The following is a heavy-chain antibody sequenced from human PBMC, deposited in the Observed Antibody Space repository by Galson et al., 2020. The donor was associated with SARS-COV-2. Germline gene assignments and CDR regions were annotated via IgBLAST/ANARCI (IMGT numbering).Heavy chain of an antibody. CDR3: ARDRTFLDMGFLEWLFGGFDP. J-gene: IGHJ5*02. Sequence: SETLSLTCTVSGGSISSGGYYWSWIRQHPGKGLEWIGYIYYSGSTYYNPSLKSRVTISVDTSKNQFSLKLSSVTAADTAVYYCARDRTFLDMGFLEWLFGGFDPWGQGTLVTVSS. V-gene: IGHV4-31*03. D-gene: IGHD3-3*01. CDR2: IYYSGST. CDR1: GGSISSGGYY.